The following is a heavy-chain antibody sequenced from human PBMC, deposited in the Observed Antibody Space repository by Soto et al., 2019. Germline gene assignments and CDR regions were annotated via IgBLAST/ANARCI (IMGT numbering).Heavy chain of an antibody. D-gene: IGHD3-9*01. CDR1: GFTFSSYA. Sequence: GGSLRLSCSASGFTFSSYAMHWVRQAPGKGLEYVSAISSNGGSTYYADSLKGRFTISRDNSKNTLYLHMSCLRAEDTAVYYCLKYKIPYYDILTGSPMPGLHVYWGQGTLVTVSS. V-gene: IGHV3-64D*08. CDR3: LKYKIPYYDILTGSPMPGLHVY. CDR2: ISSNGGST. J-gene: IGHJ4*02.